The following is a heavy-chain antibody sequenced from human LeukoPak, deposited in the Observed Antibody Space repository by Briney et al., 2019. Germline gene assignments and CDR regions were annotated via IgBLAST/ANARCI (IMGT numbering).Heavy chain of an antibody. J-gene: IGHJ4*02. Sequence: GGSLRLSCAASGFTFNSYWMNWVRQAPGKGLEWVANIRRDGSEKYYVDSVKGRFTISRDNAKNSLDLQMNSLRVEDTAVYYCARLGPASSGWPESFDYWGQGTLVTVSS. D-gene: IGHD6-19*01. CDR3: ARLGPASSGWPESFDY. V-gene: IGHV3-7*03. CDR1: GFTFNSYW. CDR2: IRRDGSEK.